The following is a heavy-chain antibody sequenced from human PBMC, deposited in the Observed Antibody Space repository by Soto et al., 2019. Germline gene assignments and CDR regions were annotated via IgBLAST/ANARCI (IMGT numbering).Heavy chain of an antibody. CDR2: IRSKANSYAT. J-gene: IGHJ6*02. CDR1: GFTFSDSA. Sequence: GGSLRLSCAASGFTFSDSAMHWVRQASGKGLEWVGRIRSKANSYATAYATSVKGRFTISRDDSKNTAYLQMNSLQTEATAVYYWTPMSYGMDVWGQGTTVTVSS. V-gene: IGHV3-73*01. CDR3: TPMSYGMDV. D-gene: IGHD3-22*01.